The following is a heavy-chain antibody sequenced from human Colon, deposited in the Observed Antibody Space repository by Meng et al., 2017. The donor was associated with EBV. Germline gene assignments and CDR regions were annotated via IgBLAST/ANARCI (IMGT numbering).Heavy chain of an antibody. Sequence: QWQTQEWDAGPVKPSAILALHCAVFVGSFSGSYWRWIRQAPGKRLEWIGEINNSGSTKFNPSLESRVSISVDTYENQVSLKLTSVTAADTAVYYCARRTTVNLRSFDSWGQGTLVTVSS. CDR2: INNSGST. V-gene: IGHV4-34*01. D-gene: IGHD4-17*01. CDR3: ARRTTVNLRSFDS. CDR1: VGSFSGSY. J-gene: IGHJ4*02.